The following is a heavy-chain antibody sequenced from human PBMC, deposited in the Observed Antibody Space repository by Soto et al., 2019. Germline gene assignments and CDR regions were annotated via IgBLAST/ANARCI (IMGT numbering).Heavy chain of an antibody. V-gene: IGHV3-66*01. CDR1: GFTVSSNY. CDR2: IYGDGTT. J-gene: IGHJ4*02. CDR3: VIGTARNKLLAY. D-gene: IGHD2-8*02. Sequence: GSLRLSCAASGFTVSSNYMSWVRQAPGKGLEWVSVIYGDGTTYYADSVKGRFTISRDNSKNTLYLQMSSLRAEDTAVYYCVIGTARNKLLAYWGQGTLVTVSS.